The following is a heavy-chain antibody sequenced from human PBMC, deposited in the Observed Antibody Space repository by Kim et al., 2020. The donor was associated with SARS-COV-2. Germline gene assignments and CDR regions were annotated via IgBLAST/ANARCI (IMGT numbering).Heavy chain of an antibody. CDR3: AKGGYSYGCAY. CDR2: ISYDGSNK. V-gene: IGHV3-30*18. Sequence: GGSLRLSCAASGFTFSSYGMHWVRQAPGKGLEWVAVISYDGSNKYYADSVKGRFTISRDNSKNTLYLQMNSLRAEDTAVYYCAKGGYSYGCAYWGQGTLVTVSS. CDR1: GFTFSSYG. J-gene: IGHJ4*02. D-gene: IGHD5-18*01.